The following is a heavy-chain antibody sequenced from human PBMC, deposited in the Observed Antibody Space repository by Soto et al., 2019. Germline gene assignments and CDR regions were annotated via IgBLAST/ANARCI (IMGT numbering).Heavy chain of an antibody. CDR3: AKDPRTGPYYYDSSGYYYGPYDAFDI. J-gene: IGHJ3*02. CDR1: GFTFSSYA. Sequence: GSLRLSCAASGFTFSSYAMSWVRQAPGKGLEWVSAISGSGGSTYYADSVKGRFTISRDNSKNTLYLQMNSLRAEDTAVYYCAKDPRTGPYYYDSSGYYYGPYDAFDIWGQGTMVTVSS. V-gene: IGHV3-23*01. D-gene: IGHD3-22*01. CDR2: ISGSGGST.